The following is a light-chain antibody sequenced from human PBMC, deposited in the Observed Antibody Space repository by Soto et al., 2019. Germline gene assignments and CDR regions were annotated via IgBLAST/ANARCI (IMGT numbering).Light chain of an antibody. CDR1: QSISSY. J-gene: IGKJ1*01. Sequence: DIQMTQSPSSLSASVGDRVTITCRASQSISSYLHWYQQKPGKAPKFLIYDASTLESGVPSRFSGSGFGTEFSLTISSLQPDDFGSYYCQHMRTFGQGTKVDI. V-gene: IGKV1-5*01. CDR2: DAS. CDR3: QHMRT.